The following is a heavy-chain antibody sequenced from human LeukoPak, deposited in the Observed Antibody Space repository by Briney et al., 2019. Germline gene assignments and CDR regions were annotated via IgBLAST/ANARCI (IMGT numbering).Heavy chain of an antibody. D-gene: IGHD3-10*01. Sequence: GGSLRLSCEASGFTFSTFAMIWVRQPPGKGLEWVSSIFPGGGEIHYADSVKGRFTISRDNSKNTLDLQMNSLRPEDTAVYYCARDFSAYRFGEFDYWGQGTLVTVSS. V-gene: IGHV3-23*01. CDR3: ARDFSAYRFGEFDY. CDR1: GFTFSTFA. CDR2: IFPGGGEI. J-gene: IGHJ4*02.